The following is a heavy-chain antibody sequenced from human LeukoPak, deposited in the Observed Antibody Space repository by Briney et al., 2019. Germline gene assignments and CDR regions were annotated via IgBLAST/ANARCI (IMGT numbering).Heavy chain of an antibody. V-gene: IGHV3-33*06. Sequence: GRSLRLSCAASGFTFSKYGMHWVRQAPGKGLEWVSLVWYDGRNEDYADSVKGRFTISRDNSENTLYLQMNSLRADDTALYYCAKEQDNLLLLSHFDAWGQGILVTVSA. J-gene: IGHJ4*02. CDR2: VWYDGRNE. D-gene: IGHD1-14*01. CDR3: AKEQDNLLLLSHFDA. CDR1: GFTFSKYG.